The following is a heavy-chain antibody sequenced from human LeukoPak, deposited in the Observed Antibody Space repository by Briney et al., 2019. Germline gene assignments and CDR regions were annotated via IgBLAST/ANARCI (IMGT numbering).Heavy chain of an antibody. J-gene: IGHJ6*02. CDR2: ISGSNSDI. CDR1: GFTFTSYT. Sequence: GGSLRLSCAASGFTFTSYTMNWVRQAPGKGLEWVSSISGSNSDISYADSVKGRFTISRDNAKNSLYLQMNSLRAEDTAVYYCARDSRTVYYYYGMDVWGQGTTVTVSS. CDR3: ARDSRTVYYYYGMDV. V-gene: IGHV3-21*01.